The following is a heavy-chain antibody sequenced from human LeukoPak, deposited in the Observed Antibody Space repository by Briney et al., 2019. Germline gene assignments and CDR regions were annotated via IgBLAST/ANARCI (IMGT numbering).Heavy chain of an antibody. V-gene: IGHV1-18*01. CDR2: ISAYNGNT. D-gene: IGHD3-22*01. J-gene: IGHJ4*02. Sequence: ASVKVSCKASGYTFTSYGISWVRQAPGQGLEWMGWISAYNGNTNYAQKLQGRVTMTTDTSTSTAYMELRSLRSDDTAVYYCARWRYYGSSGYFDTYDYWGQGTLVTVSS. CDR3: ARWRYYGSSGYFDTYDY. CDR1: GYTFTSYG.